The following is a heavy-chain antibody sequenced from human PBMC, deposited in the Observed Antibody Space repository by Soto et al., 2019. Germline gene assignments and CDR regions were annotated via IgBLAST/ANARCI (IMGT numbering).Heavy chain of an antibody. D-gene: IGHD1-26*01. CDR2: MSYAGTYK. V-gene: IGHV3-30*03. CDR3: ATVGATTTLFDY. Sequence: GGSLRLSCAVSGFTFSDYGMHWVRQAPGKGLEWVAVMSYAGTYKYYADSVKGRFTISRDNSKNTLYLQMNSLRAEDTAVYYCATVGATTTLFDYWGQGTLVTVSS. CDR1: GFTFSDYG. J-gene: IGHJ4*02.